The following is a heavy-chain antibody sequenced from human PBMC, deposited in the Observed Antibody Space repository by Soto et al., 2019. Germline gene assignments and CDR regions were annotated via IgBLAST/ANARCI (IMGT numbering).Heavy chain of an antibody. CDR3: ARGRRGYSYGRFDP. CDR1: GGSFSGYY. D-gene: IGHD5-18*01. Sequence: SETLSLTCAVYGGSFSGYYWSWIRQPPGKGLEWIGEINHSGSTNYNPSLKSRVTISIDTSKNQFSLKLSSVTAADTAVYYCARGRRGYSYGRFDPWGQGTLVTVSS. J-gene: IGHJ5*02. V-gene: IGHV4-34*01. CDR2: INHSGST.